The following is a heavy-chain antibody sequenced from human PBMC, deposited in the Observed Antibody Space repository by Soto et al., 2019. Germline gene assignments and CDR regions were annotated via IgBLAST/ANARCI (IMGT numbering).Heavy chain of an antibody. CDR2: IKSKTDGGTT. V-gene: IGHV3-15*07. J-gene: IGHJ4*02. D-gene: IGHD6-19*01. CDR3: TPLALKYSSGWYEFSD. CDR1: GFTFSNVW. Sequence: EVQLVESGGGLVKPGGSLRLSCAASGFTFSNVWMNWVRQAPRKGLEWVGCIKSKTDGGTTDYAAPVKGRFTISRDDSKNTLYQQMNSLKTEDTAVYYCTPLALKYSSGWYEFSDWGQGTLVTVSS.